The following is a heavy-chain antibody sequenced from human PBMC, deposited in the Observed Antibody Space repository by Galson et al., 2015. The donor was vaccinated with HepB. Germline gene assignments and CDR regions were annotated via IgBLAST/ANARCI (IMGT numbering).Heavy chain of an antibody. J-gene: IGHJ6*02. CDR3: ARGGFWGGRYNYYGVDV. CDR1: GFTFSIYE. CDR2: ISSTGNTI. Sequence: SLRLSCAASGFTFSIYEINWVRQAPGKGLEWVSYISSTGNTIYHADSVKGRFTISRDNAKNSLYLQMNSLTAEDTAVYYCARGGFWGGRYNYYGVDVWGQGTTVTVSS. V-gene: IGHV3-48*03. D-gene: IGHD3-3*01.